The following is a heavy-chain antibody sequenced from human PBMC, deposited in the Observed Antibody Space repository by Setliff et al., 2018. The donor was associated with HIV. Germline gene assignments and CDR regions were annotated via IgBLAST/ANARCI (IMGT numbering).Heavy chain of an antibody. D-gene: IGHD1-26*01. Sequence: ASVKVSCKASGYTFTTYAIFWVRQAPGQRLEWMGWINEASGNTKCSQKFQGRVTITRDTSTSTGYMELRSLRSDDTAVYFCARGSFDPYNGSFQHFDYWGQGTLVTVSS. V-gene: IGHV1-3*01. J-gene: IGHJ4*02. CDR2: INEASGNT. CDR3: ARGSFDPYNGSFQHFDY. CDR1: GYTFTTYA.